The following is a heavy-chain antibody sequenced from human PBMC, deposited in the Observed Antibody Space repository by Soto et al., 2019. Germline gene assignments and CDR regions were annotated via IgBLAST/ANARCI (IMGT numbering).Heavy chain of an antibody. CDR2: ISGSGGST. CDR3: AKNYYDSSGYYYGVLAPREYYFDY. J-gene: IGHJ4*02. D-gene: IGHD3-22*01. V-gene: IGHV3-23*01. Sequence: GGSLRLSCAASGFTFSSYAMSWVRQAPGKGLEWVSAISGSGGSTYYADSVKGRFTISRDNSKNTLYLQMNSLRAEDTAVYYCAKNYYDSSGYYYGVLAPREYYFDYWGQGTLVTVSS. CDR1: GFTFSSYA.